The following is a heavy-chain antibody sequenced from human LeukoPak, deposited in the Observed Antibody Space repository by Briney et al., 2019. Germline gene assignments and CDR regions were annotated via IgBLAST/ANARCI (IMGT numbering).Heavy chain of an antibody. J-gene: IGHJ4*02. CDR3: ARGGQWLVLSIVLVQNENFDY. Sequence: VASVKVSCKASGYTFTEYYIHWVRQAPGQGLEWLGWINSNTGVTKYAQKFQDRVTMTRDTSITTTYMELSRLRSDDTAVYYCARGGQWLVLSIVLVQNENFDYWGQGTLVTVSS. V-gene: IGHV1-2*02. D-gene: IGHD6-19*01. CDR1: GYTFTEYY. CDR2: INSNTGVT.